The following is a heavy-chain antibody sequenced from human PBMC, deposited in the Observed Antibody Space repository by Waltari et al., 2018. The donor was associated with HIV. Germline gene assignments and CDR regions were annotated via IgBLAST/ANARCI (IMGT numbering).Heavy chain of an antibody. V-gene: IGHV4-38-2*01. CDR3: ARGLGYYDSSGHPHGFDV. CDR1: TYSVTSGYS. D-gene: IGHD3-22*01. Sequence: QVQLQESGPGLVKPSETLSLTCAVSTYSVTSGYSWGWIRQPPGKGLEWIGNVYHSGSTDYKPSLTSRVAISVDTSKNQFSLKLSSVTAADTAVYYCARGLGYYDSSGHPHGFDVWGQGTMVTVSS. CDR2: VYHSGST. J-gene: IGHJ3*01.